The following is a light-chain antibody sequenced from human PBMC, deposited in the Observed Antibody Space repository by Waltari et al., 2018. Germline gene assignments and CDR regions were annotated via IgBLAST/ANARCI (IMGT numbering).Light chain of an antibody. CDR3: QQSDSIPPQFT. J-gene: IGKJ3*01. CDR2: AAS. CDR1: QSIDSY. Sequence: DIQMSHSPSSLSASVGDRVTITSRASQSIDSYLNWYQQKPGKAPKLLIYAASTLQSGVPSRFSGSGSGTDFTLTISSLQPEDFATYYCQQSDSIPPQFTFGPGTKVDIK. V-gene: IGKV1-39*01.